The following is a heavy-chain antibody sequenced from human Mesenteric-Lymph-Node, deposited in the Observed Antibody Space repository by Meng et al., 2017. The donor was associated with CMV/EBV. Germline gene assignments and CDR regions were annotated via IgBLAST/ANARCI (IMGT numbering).Heavy chain of an antibody. V-gene: IGHV3-33*01. Sequence: FNFSSDGMHWVRQAPGKGLEWVAVIWYDGSNKYYADSVKGRFTISRDNSKNTLYLQMNSLRAEDTAVYYCARQRDSLLWFGADAFDIWGQGTMVTVSS. D-gene: IGHD3-10*01. CDR1: FNFSSDG. CDR2: IWYDGSNK. CDR3: ARQRDSLLWFGADAFDI. J-gene: IGHJ3*02.